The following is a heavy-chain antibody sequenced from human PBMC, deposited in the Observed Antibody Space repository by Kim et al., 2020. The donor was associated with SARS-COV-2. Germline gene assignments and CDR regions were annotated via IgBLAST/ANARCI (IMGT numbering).Heavy chain of an antibody. V-gene: IGHV3-23*01. J-gene: IGHJ5*02. Sequence: GGSLRLSCAASGFYFSDYAMLWVRQAPGKGLEWVASIIGTGTGAFHANSVQGRFSVSRDNSKNTLFLQLDNLRVGDTATYYCAEGKGTVLVDWFDPCGQG. D-gene: IGHD4-17*01. CDR1: GFYFSDYA. CDR2: IIGTGTGA. CDR3: AEGKGTVLVDWFDP.